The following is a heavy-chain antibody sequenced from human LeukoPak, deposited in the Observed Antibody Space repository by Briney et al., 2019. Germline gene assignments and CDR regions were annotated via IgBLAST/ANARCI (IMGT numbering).Heavy chain of an antibody. V-gene: IGHV4-39*01. Sequence: PSETLSLTCNVSGGSIRSSSYYWGWIRQPPGKGLEWIGTIYHGGSTYYNPSLKSRVHISVDTSKNQFSLNLNSVTAADTAVYFCARVLGFGAPDYWGQGTLVTVSS. CDR2: IYHGGST. CDR3: ARVLGFGAPDY. J-gene: IGHJ4*02. CDR1: GGSIRSSSYY. D-gene: IGHD3-10*01.